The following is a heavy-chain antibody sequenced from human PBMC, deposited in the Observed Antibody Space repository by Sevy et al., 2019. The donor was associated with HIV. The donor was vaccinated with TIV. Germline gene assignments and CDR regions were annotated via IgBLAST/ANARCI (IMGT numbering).Heavy chain of an antibody. CDR2: IRSKTYGGTT. Sequence: GGSLRLSCTGSGFTFGDYAVSWLRQAPGKGLEWVGFIRSKTYGGTTEYAASVKGRFTISREESKSIDYLQMNSLKTEDTAVYYCTRVQGTISAYFYFGMDVWGQGTTVTVSS. V-gene: IGHV3-49*03. CDR3: TRVQGTISAYFYFGMDV. D-gene: IGHD2-21*01. CDR1: GFTFGDYA. J-gene: IGHJ6*02.